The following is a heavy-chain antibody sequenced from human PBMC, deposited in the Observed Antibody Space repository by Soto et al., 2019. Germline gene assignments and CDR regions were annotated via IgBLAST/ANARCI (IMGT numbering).Heavy chain of an antibody. Sequence: GGSLRLSCAASGFTFSSYAMHWVRQAPGKGLEYVSAISSNGGSTYYANSVKGRFTISRDNSKNTLYLQMGSLRAEDMAVYYCARDSLPEGWWAFDYWGQGTLVTVSS. V-gene: IGHV3-64*01. D-gene: IGHD2-8*02. CDR3: ARDSLPEGWWAFDY. CDR1: GFTFSSYA. J-gene: IGHJ4*02. CDR2: ISSNGGST.